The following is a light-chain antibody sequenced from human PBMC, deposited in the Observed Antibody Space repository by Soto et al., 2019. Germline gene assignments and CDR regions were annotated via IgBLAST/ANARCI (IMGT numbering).Light chain of an antibody. CDR1: TSDVGTYNY. V-gene: IGLV2-14*01. Sequence: QSALPQPASVSGSPGQSITISCSGTTSDVGTYNYVSWYQQHPGKAPKLMIYEVSNRPSGVSNRFSGSKSGNTASLTISGLQAEDEAHYYCSSYTSSSTVVFGGGTKVTVL. CDR2: EVS. J-gene: IGLJ3*02. CDR3: SSYTSSSTVV.